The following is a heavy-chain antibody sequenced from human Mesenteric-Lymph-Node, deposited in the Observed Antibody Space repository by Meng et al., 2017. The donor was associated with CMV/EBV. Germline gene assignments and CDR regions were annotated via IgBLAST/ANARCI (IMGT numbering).Heavy chain of an antibody. D-gene: IGHD2-2*01. CDR2: IRSKANSYAT. CDR1: GFTFSGSA. J-gene: IGHJ4*02. V-gene: IGHV3-73*01. CDR3: AKLVPTAFDS. Sequence: GGSLRLSCAASGFTFSGSAMHWVRQASGKGLEWVGRIRSKANSYATAYAASVKGRFTISRDDSKNTAYLQMNSLRAEDTAVYYCAKLVPTAFDSWGQGTLVTVSS.